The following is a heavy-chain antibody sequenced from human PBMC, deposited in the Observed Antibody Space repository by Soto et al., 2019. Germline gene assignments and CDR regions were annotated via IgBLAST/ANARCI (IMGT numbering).Heavy chain of an antibody. CDR3: AKRMSYYDILTGYSNDAFDI. CDR1: GYTFTSYY. J-gene: IGHJ3*02. CDR2: MNPNSGNT. Sequence: ASVKVSCKASGYTFTSYYINWVRQATGQGLEWMGWMNPNSGNTGYAQKFQGRVTMTRNTSISTAYMELSSLRSEDTAVYYCAKRMSYYDILTGYSNDAFDIWGQGTMVTGSS. V-gene: IGHV1-8*01. D-gene: IGHD3-9*01.